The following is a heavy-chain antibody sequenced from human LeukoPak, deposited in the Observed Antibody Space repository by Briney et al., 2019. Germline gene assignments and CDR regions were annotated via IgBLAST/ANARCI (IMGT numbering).Heavy chain of an antibody. CDR1: GGSISSGGYS. CDR3: AADSSGYYFH. J-gene: IGHJ4*02. CDR2: IYHSGST. Sequence: PSETLSLTCAVSGGSISSGGYSWSWIRQPPGKGLEWIGYIYHSGSTYYNPSLKSRVTISVDTSKNQFSLKLSSVTAADTAVYYCAADSSGYYFHWGQGTLVTVSS. V-gene: IGHV4-30-2*01. D-gene: IGHD3-22*01.